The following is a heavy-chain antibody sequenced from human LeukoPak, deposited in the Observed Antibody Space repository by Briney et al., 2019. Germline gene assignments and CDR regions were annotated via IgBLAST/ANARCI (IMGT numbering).Heavy chain of an antibody. J-gene: IGHJ4*02. CDR2: LSPSGTTT. CDR1: GFTFSDYY. Sequence: PGGSLRLSCVVSGFTFSDYYMSWIRQAPGKGLEWVSYLSPSGTTTYYADSLKGRFTISRDNGKNSLYLQINNVRAEDTAVYYCARETTMRDCWGQGTLVTVSS. V-gene: IGHV3-11*01. D-gene: IGHD1-1*01. CDR3: ARETTMRDC.